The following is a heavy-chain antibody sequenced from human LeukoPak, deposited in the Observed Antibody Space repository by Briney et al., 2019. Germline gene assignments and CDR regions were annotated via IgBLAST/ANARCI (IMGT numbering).Heavy chain of an antibody. Sequence: GASVKVSCKASGGTFSSYAISWVRQAPGQGLEWMGWMNPNSGNTGYAQKFQGRVTMTRNTSISTAYMELSSLRSEDTAVYYCARGTGRALYYGMDVWGQGTTVTVSS. CDR2: MNPNSGNT. J-gene: IGHJ6*02. V-gene: IGHV1-8*02. CDR3: ARGTGRALYYGMDV. D-gene: IGHD1-14*01. CDR1: GGTFSSYA.